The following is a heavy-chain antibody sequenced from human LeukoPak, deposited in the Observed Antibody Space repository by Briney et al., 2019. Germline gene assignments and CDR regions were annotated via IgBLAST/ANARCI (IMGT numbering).Heavy chain of an antibody. J-gene: IGHJ4*02. CDR2: IYSGGST. CDR1: GFTVSSNY. CDR3: VGDPEYCTNGVCGY. D-gene: IGHD2-8*01. V-gene: IGHV3-53*01. Sequence: GGSLRLSCAASGFTVSSNYMSWVRQAPGKGLEWVSVIYSGGSTYYADSVKGRFTISRDNSKNTLYLQMNSLRAEDTAVYYCVGDPEYCTNGVCGYWGQGTLVTVSS.